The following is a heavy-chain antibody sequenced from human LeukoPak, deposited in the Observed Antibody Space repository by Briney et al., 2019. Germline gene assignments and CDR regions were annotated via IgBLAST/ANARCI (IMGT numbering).Heavy chain of an antibody. CDR2: IYPGDSDT. J-gene: IGHJ4*02. CDR1: GSSFTSYW. CDR3: ASPDYYDSSGYSPGVGY. D-gene: IGHD3-22*01. Sequence: GESLQISCKGSGSSFTSYWIGWVRQLPGKGLEWMGIIYPGDSDTRYSPSFQGQVTISADKSISTAYLQWSGLKASDTAMYYCASPDYYDSSGYSPGVGYWGQGTLVTVSS. V-gene: IGHV5-51*01.